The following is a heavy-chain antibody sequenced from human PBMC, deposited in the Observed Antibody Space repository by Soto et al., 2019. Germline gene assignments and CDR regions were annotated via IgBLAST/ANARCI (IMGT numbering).Heavy chain of an antibody. Sequence: PSETLSLTCTVSGGSISSYYWSWIRQPPGKGLEWIGYIYYSGSTNYNPSLKSRVTISVDTSKNPFSLKLSYVTAADTDVYYCARVGLRRNYWGQGTLVTVSS. J-gene: IGHJ4*02. CDR2: IYYSGST. CDR1: GGSISSYY. V-gene: IGHV4-59*01. CDR3: ARVGLRRNY.